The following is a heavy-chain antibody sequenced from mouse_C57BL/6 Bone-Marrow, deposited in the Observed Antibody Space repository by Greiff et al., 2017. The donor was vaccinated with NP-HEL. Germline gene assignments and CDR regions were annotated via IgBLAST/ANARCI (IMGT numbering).Heavy chain of an antibody. J-gene: IGHJ2*01. CDR1: GYTFTDYY. D-gene: IGHD1-1*01. Sequence: VQLQQSGAELVRPGASVKLSCKASGYTFTDYYINWVKQRPGQGLEWIARIYPGSGNTYYNEKFKGKATLTAEKSSSTAYMQLSSLTSEDSAVYFCARGGGSSYGGYFDYWGQGTTLTVSS. CDR3: ARGGGSSYGGYFDY. V-gene: IGHV1-76*01. CDR2: IYPGSGNT.